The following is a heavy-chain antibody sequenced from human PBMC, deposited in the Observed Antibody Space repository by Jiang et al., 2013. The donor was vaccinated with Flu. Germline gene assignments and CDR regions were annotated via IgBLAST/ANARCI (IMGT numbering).Heavy chain of an antibody. V-gene: IGHV4-31*03. CDR1: GGSISSGGYY. Sequence: SLTCTVSGGSISSGGYYWSWIRQHPGKGLEWIGYIYYSGSTYYNPSLKSRVTISVDTSKNQFSLKLSSVTAADTAVYYCARGIVGQPLDYWGQGTLVTVSS. J-gene: IGHJ4*02. D-gene: IGHD2-21*01. CDR2: IYYSGST. CDR3: ARGIVGQPLDY.